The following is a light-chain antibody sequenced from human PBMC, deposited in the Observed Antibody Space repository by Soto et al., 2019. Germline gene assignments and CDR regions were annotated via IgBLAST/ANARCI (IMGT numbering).Light chain of an antibody. CDR1: SSDVGGYRY. V-gene: IGLV2-14*01. CDR2: EVS. J-gene: IGLJ1*01. Sequence: QSVLTQPAAVSGSPGQSITISCTGTSSDVGGYRYVSWYQQHPGKAPKLMIYEVSYRPSGVSNRFSGSKSGNTASLTISGLQTEDEADYYCSSYTSGSTYVFGTGTQLTVL. CDR3: SSYTSGSTYV.